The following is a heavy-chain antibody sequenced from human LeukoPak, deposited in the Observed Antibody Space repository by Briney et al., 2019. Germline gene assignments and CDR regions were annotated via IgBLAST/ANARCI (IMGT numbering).Heavy chain of an antibody. D-gene: IGHD4-23*01. V-gene: IGHV1-2*02. CDR1: GYALRGFY. CDR3: ASLGGGNSKNYFDY. Sequence: GASVKLSCKASGYALRGFYMRWVLQAPGQGLEWMGWINPNSSGTNYAQKCQGRVTMTRDTSISTAYMELSRLRSDDTAVYYCASLGGGNSKNYFDYWGQGTLVTVSS. CDR2: INPNSSGT. J-gene: IGHJ4*02.